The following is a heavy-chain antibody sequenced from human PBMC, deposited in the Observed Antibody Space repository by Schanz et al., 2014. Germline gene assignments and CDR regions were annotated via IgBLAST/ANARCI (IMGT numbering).Heavy chain of an antibody. Sequence: QVFLAESGGGVVQPGRSLRLSCAPSGFTFRDYYMAWVRQAPGKGLEWLSSISHTGETQHSADSVQGRFTISRDNAKNSLFLQMNSLSAEDTAVYYCAKAAQAATYLDSWGLGTLVTVSS. J-gene: IGHJ4*02. V-gene: IGHV3-11*01. CDR3: AKAAQAATYLDS. D-gene: IGHD2-15*01. CDR2: ISHTGETQ. CDR1: GFTFRDYY.